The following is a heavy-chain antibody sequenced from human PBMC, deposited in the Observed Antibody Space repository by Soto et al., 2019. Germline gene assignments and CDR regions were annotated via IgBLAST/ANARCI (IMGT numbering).Heavy chain of an antibody. CDR2: TYYRSKWYN. Sequence: SQTLSLTCAISGDSVSSSSVTWNWIRQSPSRGLEWLGRTYYRSKWYNDYAESVKSRININPDTSKNQFSLHLNSVTPEDTAGYYCVRLIGNSWLDFWGQGTLVTVSS. D-gene: IGHD1-26*01. CDR1: GDSVSSSSVT. J-gene: IGHJ5*01. CDR3: VRLIGNSWLDF. V-gene: IGHV6-1*01.